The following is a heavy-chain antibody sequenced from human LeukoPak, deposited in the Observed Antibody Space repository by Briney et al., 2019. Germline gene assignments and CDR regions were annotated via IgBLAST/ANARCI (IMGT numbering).Heavy chain of an antibody. Sequence: GGSLRLSCAASGFTFSSYAVRWVRQAPGKGLEWVSTISGSGGYTYYADSVKGRFTISRDNSKNTLYLQMNSLRAEDTAVYYCAKGSREQLVDPLDYWGQGTLVTVSS. CDR1: GFTFSSYA. V-gene: IGHV3-23*01. J-gene: IGHJ4*02. CDR3: AKGSREQLVDPLDY. D-gene: IGHD6-6*01. CDR2: ISGSGGYT.